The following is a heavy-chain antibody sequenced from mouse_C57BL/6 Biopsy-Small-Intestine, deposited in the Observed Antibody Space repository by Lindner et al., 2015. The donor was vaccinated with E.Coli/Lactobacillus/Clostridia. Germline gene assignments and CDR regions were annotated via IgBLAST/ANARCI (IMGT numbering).Heavy chain of an antibody. CDR1: GHSFTGYY. CDR3: ARSEGSSGFFDY. J-gene: IGHJ2*01. D-gene: IGHD3-2*02. V-gene: IGHV1-31*01. CDR2: IYPYNGIS. Sequence: VQLQESGAELMKPGASVKISCKASGHSFTGYYMHWVKQSHGNILDWIGFIYPYNGISSYNQKFKGKATLAVDKSSSTAYMELRSLTSEDSAVYYCARSEGSSGFFDYWGQGTTLTVSS.